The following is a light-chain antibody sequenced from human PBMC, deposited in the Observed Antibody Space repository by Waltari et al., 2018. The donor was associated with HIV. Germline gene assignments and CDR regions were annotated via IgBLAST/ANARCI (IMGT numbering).Light chain of an antibody. CDR1: QSVSDD. J-gene: IGKJ1*01. Sequence: ETVMTQSPDSLSVSPGETVILSCRASQSVSDDLAWYQQKPGRAPRLRIYEASTRNTGVPVKCRGTGSGTEFTLTISSLQSEDLGVYFCQQYMSWPRTFGQGTRVELK. V-gene: IGKV3-15*01. CDR3: QQYMSWPRT. CDR2: EAS.